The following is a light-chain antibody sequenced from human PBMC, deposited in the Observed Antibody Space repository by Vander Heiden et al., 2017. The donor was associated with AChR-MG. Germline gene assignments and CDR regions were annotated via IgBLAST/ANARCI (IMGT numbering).Light chain of an antibody. CDR2: RKN. CDR3: AARDDSRIGPHVV. CDR1: GSHTGRTY. Sequence: QSVLTPPPSASGTPGQRVTISCSGSGSHTGRTYVYWSQQLPGTAPKLLIYRKNQRPSGVPDRVSGSKSGTSASLDISGRRTEDEADYYCAARDDSRIGPHVVFGGGTKVTVL. V-gene: IGLV1-47*01. J-gene: IGLJ2*01.